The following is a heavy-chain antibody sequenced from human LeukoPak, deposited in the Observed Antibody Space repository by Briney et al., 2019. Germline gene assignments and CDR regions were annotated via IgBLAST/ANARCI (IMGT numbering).Heavy chain of an antibody. V-gene: IGHV3-13*01. CDR2: IGTAGDT. CDR3: ARGRLSGDHFDY. J-gene: IGHJ4*02. D-gene: IGHD7-27*01. Sequence: GGSLRLSCAASGFTFSSYDMPWVRHATGKGLEWVSAIGTAGDTYYPGSVKGRFTISRENAKNSLYLQMNSLRAGDTAVYYCARGRLSGDHFDYWGQGTLVTVSS. CDR1: GFTFSSYD.